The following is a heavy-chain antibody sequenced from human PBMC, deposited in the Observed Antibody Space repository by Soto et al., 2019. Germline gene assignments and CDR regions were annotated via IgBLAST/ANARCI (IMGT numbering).Heavy chain of an antibody. CDR2: IIPMVGTP. Sequence: QAQLVQSGAEVKRPGSSVKVSCKASGDTFSSYSICWVRQAPGQGLEWMGRIIPMVGTPNYAQKFQGRVTFSADKSTSTAYMVLNSLISDDTAVYYCATDGGSTSSSAYNYFMDVWGKGTPVTVSS. D-gene: IGHD3-16*01. CDR1: GDTFSSYS. V-gene: IGHV1-69*08. J-gene: IGHJ6*03. CDR3: ATDGGSTSSSAYNYFMDV.